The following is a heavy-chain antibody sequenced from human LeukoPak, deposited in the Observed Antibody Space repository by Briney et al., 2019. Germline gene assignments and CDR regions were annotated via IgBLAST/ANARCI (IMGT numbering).Heavy chain of an antibody. Sequence: SETLSLTCTVSGGSISSYYWSWIRQPAGKGLEWIGRIYTSGSTNYNPSLKSRVAMSVDTSKNQFSLKLSSVTAADTAVYYCARDGWGSLPNWFDPWGQGTLVTVSS. CDR2: IYTSGST. D-gene: IGHD1-26*01. J-gene: IGHJ5*02. V-gene: IGHV4-4*07. CDR1: GGSISSYY. CDR3: ARDGWGSLPNWFDP.